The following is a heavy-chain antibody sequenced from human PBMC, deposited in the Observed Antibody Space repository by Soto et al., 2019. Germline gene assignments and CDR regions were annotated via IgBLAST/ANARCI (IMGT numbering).Heavy chain of an antibody. Sequence: EVQLLESGGGLVQPGGSLILSCAASGFTFSSYAMSWVRQAPGKWLEWGSAISGSGGSTYYADSVKGRFTISRDNSKNRLYLPMTSLRAEDTAVYYCAKDWGGFLECFFDYWGQGTMVTVSS. CDR3: AKDWGGFLECFFDY. CDR1: GFTFSSYA. V-gene: IGHV3-23*01. D-gene: IGHD3-3*01. CDR2: ISGSGGST. J-gene: IGHJ4*02.